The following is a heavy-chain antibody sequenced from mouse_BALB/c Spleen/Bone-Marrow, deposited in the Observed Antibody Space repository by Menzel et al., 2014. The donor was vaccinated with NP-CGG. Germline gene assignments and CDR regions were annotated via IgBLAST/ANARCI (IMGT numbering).Heavy chain of an antibody. CDR2: IWGGGST. Sequence: VMLVESGPGLVAPSQSLSITCTVSGFSLTDCGVSWIWQPPGKGLEWLGVIWGGGSTYYNSALKSRLSISKDNSKSQVFLKMNSLQTDDTAMYYCARIYFDFDGFAYWGRGTLVTVSA. CDR1: GFSLTDCG. V-gene: IGHV2-6-5*01. D-gene: IGHD2-4*01. J-gene: IGHJ3*01. CDR3: ARIYFDFDGFAY.